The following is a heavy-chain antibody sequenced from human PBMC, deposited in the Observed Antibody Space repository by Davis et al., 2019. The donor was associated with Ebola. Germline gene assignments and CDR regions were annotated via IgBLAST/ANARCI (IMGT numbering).Heavy chain of an antibody. V-gene: IGHV1-24*01. J-gene: IGHJ6*02. CDR2: SDPKDGET. Sequence: ASVKVSCKVSGYTLTELSIHWVRQAPGKGLEWMGGSDPKDGETLYAQKFQGRATMTADISTDPAYMELSSLRSEDTAVYYCAISDYTFWTGYSNYYGMDVWGQGTTVTVSS. CDR1: GYTLTELS. D-gene: IGHD3/OR15-3a*01. CDR3: AISDYTFWTGYSNYYGMDV.